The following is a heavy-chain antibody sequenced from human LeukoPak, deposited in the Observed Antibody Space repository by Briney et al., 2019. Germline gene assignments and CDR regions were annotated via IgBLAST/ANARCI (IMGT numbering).Heavy chain of an antibody. CDR2: IWYDGSNK. Sequence: PGGSLRLSCAASGFTFSSYGMHWVRQAPGKGLEWVAVIWYDGSNKYYADSVKGRFTISRDNSKNTLYLQMNSLRAEDTAVYYCARALYSSGWYVDYWGQGTLVTVSS. V-gene: IGHV3-33*01. D-gene: IGHD6-19*01. CDR1: GFTFSSYG. J-gene: IGHJ4*02. CDR3: ARALYSSGWYVDY.